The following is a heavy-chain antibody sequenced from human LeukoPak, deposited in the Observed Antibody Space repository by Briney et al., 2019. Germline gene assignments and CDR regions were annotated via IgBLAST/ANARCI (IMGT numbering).Heavy chain of an antibody. CDR3: AREDSNSENF. CDR1: GYNFTTYG. V-gene: IGHV1-18*01. CDR2: ISAYNGAT. J-gene: IGHJ4*02. Sequence: ASVKVSCKASGYNFTTYGIAWVRQAPGQGLEWVGWISAYNGATNYAQIFQGRISMTTDTSTNTGYMELRSLTSDDTAVYYCAREDSNSENFWGQGTLVTVSS. D-gene: IGHD2/OR15-2a*01.